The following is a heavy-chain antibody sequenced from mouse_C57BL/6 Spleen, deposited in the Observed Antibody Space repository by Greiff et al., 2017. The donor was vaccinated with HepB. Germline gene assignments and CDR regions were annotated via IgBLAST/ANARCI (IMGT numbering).Heavy chain of an antibody. J-gene: IGHJ4*01. D-gene: IGHD1-1*01. CDR2: IRSKSNNYAT. Sequence: EVKLVESGGGLVQPKGSLKLSCAASGFSFNTYAMNWVRQAPGKGLEWVARIRSKSNNYATYYADSVKDRFTISRDDSESMLYLKMNNMKTEDTAMYYCVRHGSSYVDCDMDYWGQGTSVTVSS. V-gene: IGHV10-1*01. CDR1: GFSFNTYA. CDR3: VRHGSSYVDCDMDY.